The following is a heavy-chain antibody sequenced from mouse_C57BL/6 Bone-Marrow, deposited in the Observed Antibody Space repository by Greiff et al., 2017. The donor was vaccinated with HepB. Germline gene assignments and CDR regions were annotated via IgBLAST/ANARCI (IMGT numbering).Heavy chain of an antibody. Sequence: QVQLQQSGAELVRPGASVKLSCKASGYTFTDYYINWVKQRPGQGLEWIARIYPGSGNTYYNEKFKGKATLTAEKSSSTAYMQLSSLTSEDSAVYFCAVYYYGSSLWLAYWGQGTLVTGSA. CDR1: GYTFTDYY. V-gene: IGHV1-76*01. CDR3: AVYYYGSSLWLAY. CDR2: IYPGSGNT. D-gene: IGHD1-1*01. J-gene: IGHJ3*01.